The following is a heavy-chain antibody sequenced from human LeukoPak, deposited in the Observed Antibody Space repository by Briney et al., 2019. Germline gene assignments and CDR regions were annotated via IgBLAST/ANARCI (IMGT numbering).Heavy chain of an antibody. J-gene: IGHJ3*02. CDR3: ARDQWALLAAFDI. CDR1: GFTFSSYS. D-gene: IGHD1-26*01. V-gene: IGHV3-48*01. Sequence: PGGSLRLSCAASGFTFSSYSMNWVRQAPGKGLEWVSYISSSSSTIYYADSVKGRFTISRDNAKNSLYLQMNSLRAEDTAVYYCARDQWALLAAFDIWGQGTMVTVSS. CDR2: ISSSSSTI.